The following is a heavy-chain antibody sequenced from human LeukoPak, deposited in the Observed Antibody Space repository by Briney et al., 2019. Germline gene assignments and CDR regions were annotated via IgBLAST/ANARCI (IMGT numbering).Heavy chain of an antibody. CDR2: IYHSGST. D-gene: IGHD3-22*01. CDR1: GGSISSSNW. Sequence: SGTLSLTCAVSGGSISSSNWWSWVRQPPGKGLEWIGEIYHSGSTNYNPSLKSRVIISVDTSNNQFSLKLSSVTAADTAVYYCARHADTYYYDSSGLYWGQGTLVTVSS. V-gene: IGHV4-4*02. J-gene: IGHJ4*02. CDR3: ARHADTYYYDSSGLY.